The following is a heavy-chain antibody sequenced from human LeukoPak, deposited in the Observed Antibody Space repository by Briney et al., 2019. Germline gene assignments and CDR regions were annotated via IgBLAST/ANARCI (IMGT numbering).Heavy chain of an antibody. CDR3: ARHKHSSGLASLDF. J-gene: IGHJ4*02. D-gene: IGHD5-18*01. Sequence: SETLSLTCTVSGVSIIDYYWSWIRQPPGKGVEWIAYISYNGGTYSNPSLKSRVTISIDTSKNQFSLKLSSVTAADTAIFYCARHKHSSGLASLDFWGPGTLVTVSS. V-gene: IGHV4-59*08. CDR1: GVSIIDYY. CDR2: ISYNGGT.